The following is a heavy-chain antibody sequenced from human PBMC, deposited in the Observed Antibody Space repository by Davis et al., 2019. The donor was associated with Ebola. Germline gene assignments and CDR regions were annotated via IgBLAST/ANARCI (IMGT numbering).Heavy chain of an antibody. CDR1: GYTLTELS. CDR2: FDPEDGET. CDR3: ATDPNWGSYDAFDM. D-gene: IGHD1-26*01. J-gene: IGHJ3*02. V-gene: IGHV1-24*01. Sequence: ASVKVSCKVSGYTLTELSMHWVRQAPGNGLEWMGGFDPEDGETIYAQKFQGRVTMSEDTSTDTAYMELSSLRSEDTAVYYCATDPNWGSYDAFDMWGQGTMVTVSS.